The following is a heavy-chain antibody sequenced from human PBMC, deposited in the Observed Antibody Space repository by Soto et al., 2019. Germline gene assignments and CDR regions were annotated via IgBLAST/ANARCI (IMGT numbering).Heavy chain of an antibody. V-gene: IGHV3-23*01. CDR1: GFSFSSYA. Sequence: GGSLRLSCAASGFSFSSYAMTWVRQAPGKGLEWVSSISGSGGSTYYTDSVKGRFTISRDHSKNTLYLQMNRLRAEDTAVYYCVKDQTKGEHVPPASDYWGQGTLVTVSS. CDR3: VKDQTKGEHVPPASDY. D-gene: IGHD2-2*01. CDR2: ISGSGGST. J-gene: IGHJ4*02.